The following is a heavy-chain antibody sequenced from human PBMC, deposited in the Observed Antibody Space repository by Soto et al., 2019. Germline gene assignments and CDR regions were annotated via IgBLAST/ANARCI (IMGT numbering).Heavy chain of an antibody. D-gene: IGHD4-17*01. CDR3: ARNSDYGSYFDL. CDR2: VHYSGTT. CDR1: GASIINHY. V-gene: IGHV4-59*11. Sequence: QVRLEESGPGLVKPSGTLSLTCNVSGASIINHYWSWIRQPPGKALEWVAFVHYSGTTNYNPSLESRVFISVDTSKNQFSLKVTSVTAADTAVYFCARNSDYGSYFDLWGRGTLVTVSS. J-gene: IGHJ2*01.